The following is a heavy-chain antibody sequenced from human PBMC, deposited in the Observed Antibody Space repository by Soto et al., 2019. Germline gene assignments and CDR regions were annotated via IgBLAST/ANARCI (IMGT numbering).Heavy chain of an antibody. CDR3: ARGKGMEENYYYYGMDI. J-gene: IGHJ6*02. D-gene: IGHD1-1*01. Sequence: ASVKVSCKASGYTFSTYAMHWVRQAPGQSLEWMGWINGGTGQTRYSQRFQDRVTITRDTSAKTTYMDLTSLRSEDTAVYYCARGKGMEENYYYYGMDIWGQGTTVTVS. CDR2: INGGTGQT. V-gene: IGHV1-3*01. CDR1: GYTFSTYA.